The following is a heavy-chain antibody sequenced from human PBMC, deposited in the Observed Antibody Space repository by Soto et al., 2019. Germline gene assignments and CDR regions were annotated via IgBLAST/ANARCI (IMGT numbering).Heavy chain of an antibody. CDR2: IDYVGST. J-gene: IGHJ4*02. V-gene: IGHV4-59*11. CDR3: VRQRGNYFDF. D-gene: IGHD3-10*01. CDR1: GDSINSRY. Sequence: KTSETLSLTCSVSGDSINSRYWSWIRQPPGKGLEWIGYIDYVGSTNYAPSPQSRVTMSVDTSKNQVSLKLRYVTAADTAVYYCVRQRGNYFDFWGQGTLVTVSS.